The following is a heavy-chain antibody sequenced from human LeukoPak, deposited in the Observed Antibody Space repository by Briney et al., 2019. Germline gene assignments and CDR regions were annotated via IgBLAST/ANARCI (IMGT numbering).Heavy chain of an antibody. J-gene: IGHJ4*02. CDR1: GFTFTSYV. V-gene: IGHV3-23*01. CDR3: AKMQGYFDY. Sequence: PGGSLRLSCAASGFTFTSYVMSWVRQAPGKGLEWVSAITGSGGTTYYADFVKGRFTISRDNSKNTLYLQMNSLRVEDTAVYYCAKMQGYFDYWGQGTLVTVSS. CDR2: ITGSGGTT.